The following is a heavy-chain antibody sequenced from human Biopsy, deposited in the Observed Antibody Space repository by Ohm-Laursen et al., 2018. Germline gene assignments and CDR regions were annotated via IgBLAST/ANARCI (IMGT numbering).Heavy chain of an antibody. D-gene: IGHD5/OR15-5a*01. J-gene: IGHJ3*02. CDR2: LYNSGST. V-gene: IGHV4-59*01. CDR3: ARGEAGVYDALDI. Sequence: TLSLTCTVSGGSMSSYYWTWIRQPPGKGLEWFGYLYNSGSTNYNPSLKSRVTISVAGDPSKSQFSLRLSSVTAADTAMYYCARGEAGVYDALDIWGQGTMVIVSS. CDR1: GGSMSSYY.